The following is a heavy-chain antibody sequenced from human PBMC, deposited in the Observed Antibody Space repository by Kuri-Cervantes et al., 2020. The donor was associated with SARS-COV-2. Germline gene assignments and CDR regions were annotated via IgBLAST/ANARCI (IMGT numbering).Heavy chain of an antibody. J-gene: IGHJ4*02. D-gene: IGHD3-10*01. CDR2: ISAYNGNI. Sequence: ASVKVSCKASGYTFTSYAMNWVRQAPGQGLEWMGWISAYNGNIHYAQKFQGRLTMTTDTSTGTAYMELRSLRFDDTAVYYCARDGEELGVIIGDYFDYWGQGTLVTVSS. V-gene: IGHV1-18*01. CDR3: ARDGEELGVIIGDYFDY. CDR1: GYTFTSYA.